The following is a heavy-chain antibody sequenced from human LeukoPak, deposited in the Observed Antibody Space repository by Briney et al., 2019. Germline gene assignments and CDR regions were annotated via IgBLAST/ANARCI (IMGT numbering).Heavy chain of an antibody. D-gene: IGHD4-23*01. Sequence: SETLSLTCTVSGGSISSGDYYWSWIRQPPGKGLEWIGYIYYSGSTYYNPSLKSRVTISVDTSKNQFSLKLSSVTAADTAVYYCARVDDYGGNSGPAPYWGQGTLVTVS. J-gene: IGHJ4*02. CDR1: GGSISSGDYY. CDR3: ARVDDYGGNSGPAPY. V-gene: IGHV4-30-4*01. CDR2: IYYSGST.